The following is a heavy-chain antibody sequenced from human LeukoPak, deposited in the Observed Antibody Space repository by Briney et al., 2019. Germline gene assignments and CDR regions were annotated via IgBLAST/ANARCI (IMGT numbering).Heavy chain of an antibody. J-gene: IGHJ5*02. Sequence: SDSLSLTCAVSGYSISSSNWWGCIRQPPGKGLEWIGYIYYSGSTYYNPSLKSRVTMSVDTSKNQFSLKLSSVTAVDTAVYYCARVFWSGYSFPNWFDPWGQGTLVTVSS. CDR2: IYYSGST. CDR3: ARVFWSGYSFPNWFDP. D-gene: IGHD3-3*01. CDR1: GYSISSSNW. V-gene: IGHV4-28*03.